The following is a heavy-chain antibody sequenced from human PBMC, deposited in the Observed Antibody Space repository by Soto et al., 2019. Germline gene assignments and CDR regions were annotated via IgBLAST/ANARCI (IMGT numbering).Heavy chain of an antibody. J-gene: IGHJ6*03. Sequence: EVQLVESGGGLVKPGGSLRLSCAASGFTFSSYSMNWVRQAPGKGLEWVSSISSSSSYIYHADSVKGRFTISRDNAKNSLYMQMNSLRAEDTAVYYCAIYVPHIVVVPAAIREYYYYYYMDVWGKGTTVTVSS. D-gene: IGHD2-2*01. CDR1: GFTFSSYS. CDR3: AIYVPHIVVVPAAIREYYYYYYMDV. CDR2: ISSSSSYI. V-gene: IGHV3-21*01.